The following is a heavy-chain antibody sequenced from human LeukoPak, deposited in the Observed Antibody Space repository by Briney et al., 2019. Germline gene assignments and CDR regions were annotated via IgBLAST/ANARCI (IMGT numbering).Heavy chain of an antibody. CDR1: GGSISSGGYY. V-gene: IGHV4-31*03. J-gene: IGHJ3*02. D-gene: IGHD2-21*01. CDR3: ARDRVVRTSGFAFDI. Sequence: SETLSLTCTVSGGSISSGGYYWSWIRQHPGKGLEWIGYIYYGGSTYYNPSLKSRVTISVDTSKNQFSLKLSSVTAADTAVYYCARDRVVRTSGFAFDIWGQGTMVTVSS. CDR2: IYYGGST.